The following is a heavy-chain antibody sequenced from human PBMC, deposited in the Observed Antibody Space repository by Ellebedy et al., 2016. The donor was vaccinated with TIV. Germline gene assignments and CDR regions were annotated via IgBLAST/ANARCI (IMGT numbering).Heavy chain of an antibody. Sequence: GESLKISCAASGFTFSDYYMSWIRQAPGKGLEWISYISSSTTYTNYADSVKGRFTISRDTAKNSLYLRMNSLRAEDTAVYYCARDYYGSGSYSTDWGQGTLVTVSS. CDR1: GFTFSDYY. V-gene: IGHV3-11*06. CDR2: ISSSTTYT. D-gene: IGHD3-10*01. CDR3: ARDYYGSGSYSTD. J-gene: IGHJ4*02.